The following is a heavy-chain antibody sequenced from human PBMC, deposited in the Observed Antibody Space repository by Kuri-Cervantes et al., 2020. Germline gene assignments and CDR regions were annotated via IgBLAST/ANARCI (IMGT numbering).Heavy chain of an antibody. D-gene: IGHD6-19*01. Sequence: ASVKVSCKASGYTFTSYSISWVRQAPGQGLEWMGWINAYNGNTNYAQKLQGRVTMTTDTSTSTAYMDLGSLRSDDTAVYYCARLEKQWLPGLWGQGTLVTV. V-gene: IGHV1-18*01. CDR3: ARLEKQWLPGL. J-gene: IGHJ4*02. CDR2: INAYNGNT. CDR1: GYTFTSYS.